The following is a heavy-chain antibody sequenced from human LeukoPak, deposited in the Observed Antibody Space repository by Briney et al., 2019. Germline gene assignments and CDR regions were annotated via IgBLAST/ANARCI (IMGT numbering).Heavy chain of an antibody. CDR1: GYTFTSYG. D-gene: IGHD5-24*01. J-gene: IGHJ4*02. CDR3: ARGSKNARDSSAVD. V-gene: IGHV1-2*06. CDR2: INPNSGGT. Sequence: EASVKVSCKASGYTFTSYGISWVRQAPGQGLEWMGRINPNSGGTNYAQKFQGRVTMTRDTSISTAYMELSRLRSDDTAVYYCARGSKNARDSSAVDWGQGTLVTVSS.